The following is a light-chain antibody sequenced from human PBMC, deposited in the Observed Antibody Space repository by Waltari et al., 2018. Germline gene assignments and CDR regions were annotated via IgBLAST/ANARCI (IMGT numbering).Light chain of an antibody. CDR3: HQRSNWPIT. CDR1: QSVDNY. Sequence: ELVLTQSPATLSLSPGERVTLSCRASQSVDNYLLWYQQKPGQTPLLLIYGASNRATGIPARFSGSGSGTDFTHTIDSLESEDFAVDYCHQRSNWPITFGQGTRLEIK. J-gene: IGKJ5*01. CDR2: GAS. V-gene: IGKV3-11*01.